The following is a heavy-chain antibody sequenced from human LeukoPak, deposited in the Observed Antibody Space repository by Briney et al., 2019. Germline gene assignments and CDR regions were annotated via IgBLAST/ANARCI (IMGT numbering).Heavy chain of an antibody. Sequence: ASVKVSCKASGYTFTSYAMNWVRQAPGQGLEGMGWINTNTGNPTYAQGFTGRFVFSLDTSVSTAYLQISSLKAEDTAVYYCARDYDILTGYPSDAFDIWGQGTMVTVSS. D-gene: IGHD3-9*01. CDR2: INTNTGNP. V-gene: IGHV7-4-1*02. CDR1: GYTFTSYA. J-gene: IGHJ3*02. CDR3: ARDYDILTGYPSDAFDI.